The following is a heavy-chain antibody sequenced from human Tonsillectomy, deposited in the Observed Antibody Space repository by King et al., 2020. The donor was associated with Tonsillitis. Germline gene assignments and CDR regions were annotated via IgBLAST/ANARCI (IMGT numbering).Heavy chain of an antibody. CDR3: ARLVEMATISGVYYYYGMDV. CDR2: IYYNGRT. D-gene: IGHD5-24*01. Sequence: QVQLQESGPGPVRPSETLSLTCTVSGGSISRYYWSWIRQPPGKGLEWIGYIYYNGRTNYNPSLESRVSISIDTSKNQFSLNLSSVTAADTAVYYCARLVEMATISGVYYYYGMDVWGQGTTVTVSS. CDR1: GGSISRYY. J-gene: IGHJ6*02. V-gene: IGHV4-59*08.